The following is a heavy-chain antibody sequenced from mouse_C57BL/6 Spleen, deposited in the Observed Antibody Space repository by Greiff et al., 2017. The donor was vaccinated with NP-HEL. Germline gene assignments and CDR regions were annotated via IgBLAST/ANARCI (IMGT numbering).Heavy chain of an antibody. J-gene: IGHJ4*01. CDR2: ISSGSSTI. D-gene: IGHD2-2*01. CDR3: ARSGYHEGAMDY. CDR1: GFTFSDYG. V-gene: IGHV5-17*01. Sequence: EVKLMESGGGLVKPGGSLKLSCAASGFTFSDYGMHWVRQAPEKGLEWVAYISSGSSTIYYADTVKGRFTISRDNAKNTLFLQMTSLRSEDTAMYYCARSGYHEGAMDYWGQGTSVTVSS.